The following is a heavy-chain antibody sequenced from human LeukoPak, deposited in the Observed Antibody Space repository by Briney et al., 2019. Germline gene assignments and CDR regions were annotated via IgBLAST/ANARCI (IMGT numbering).Heavy chain of an antibody. CDR3: ATYDNWVAGDV. CDR2: IKKDGSKA. J-gene: IGHJ6*02. D-gene: IGHD1-20*01. V-gene: IGHV3-7*01. Sequence: GRSLSLSCAASEFTFSDYWMSWVRQAPGKGTEWVAKIKKDGSKAYYVVSVKGRFTVSRDNAKNSLFLQMNSLRVEDTAVYYCATYDNWVAGDVWGQGTTVSVSS. CDR1: EFTFSDYW.